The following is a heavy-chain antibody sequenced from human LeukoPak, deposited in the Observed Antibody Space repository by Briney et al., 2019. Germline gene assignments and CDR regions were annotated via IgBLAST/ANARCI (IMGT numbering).Heavy chain of an antibody. CDR2: IYYSVST. CDR3: ARDIVVVPAAFDY. V-gene: IGHV4-39*07. CDR1: GGSISSSSYY. J-gene: IGHJ4*02. Sequence: PSETLSLTCTVSGGSISSSSYYWGWIRQPPGKGLEWIRSIYYSVSTYYNPSLKSRVTISVDTSKNQFSLKLSSVTAADTAVYYCARDIVVVPAAFDYWGQGTLVTVSS. D-gene: IGHD2-2*01.